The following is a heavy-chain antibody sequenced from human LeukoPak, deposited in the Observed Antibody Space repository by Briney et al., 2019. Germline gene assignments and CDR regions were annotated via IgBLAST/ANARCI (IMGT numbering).Heavy chain of an antibody. J-gene: IGHJ4*02. CDR1: GYSFPSYW. CDR2: ISPGDSDT. CDR3: ARRWSYSSGWDY. V-gene: IGHV5-51*01. D-gene: IGHD6-19*01. Sequence: GESLKISCKGSGYSFPSYWIGWVRQMPGKGLEWMGIISPGDSDTRYSPSLQGQVTISADKSLSTAYLQWSSLKASDTAMYYCARRWSYSSGWDYWGQGTLVTVSS.